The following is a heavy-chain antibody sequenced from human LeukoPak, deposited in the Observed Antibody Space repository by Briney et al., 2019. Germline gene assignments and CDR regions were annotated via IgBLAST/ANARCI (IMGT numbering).Heavy chain of an antibody. CDR1: GDSITSGSYY. V-gene: IGHV4-61*09. J-gene: IGHJ5*01. CDR2: IHTNGGT. CDR3: ARSIAVTGKRWLDS. D-gene: IGHD6-19*01. Sequence: SQTLSLICTVSGDSITSGSYYWSWIRQPAGKGPEWIGHIHTNGGTKYNPSLESRVTISLETSDNQFSLELNSVTATDTAVYYCARSIAVTGKRWLDSWGQGTLVTVSS.